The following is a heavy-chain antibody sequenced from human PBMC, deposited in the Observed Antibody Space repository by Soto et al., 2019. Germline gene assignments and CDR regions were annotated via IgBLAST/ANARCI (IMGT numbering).Heavy chain of an antibody. J-gene: IGHJ4*02. CDR2: IYWNDDK. CDR3: AHRGFRRSSTSFKYYFDY. V-gene: IGHV2-5*01. CDR1: GFSLSTSGVG. D-gene: IGHD2-2*01. Sequence: QITLKESGPTLVKPTQTLTLTCTFSGFSLSTSGVGVGWIRQPPGKALEWLALIYWNDDKRYSPSLKNRLTITKDTSKNQVVLTMTNMDPVDTATYYCAHRGFRRSSTSFKYYFDYWGQGTLVTVSS.